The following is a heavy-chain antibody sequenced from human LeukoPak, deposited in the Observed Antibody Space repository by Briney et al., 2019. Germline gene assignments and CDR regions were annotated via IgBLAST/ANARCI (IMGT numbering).Heavy chain of an antibody. Sequence: ASVKVSCRVSGYTLTELSMHWVRQAPGKGLEWMGGFDPEDGETIYAQKFQGRVTMTEDTSTDTAYMALSSLRSEDTAVYYCARCPAAAMFWFDPWGQGTLVTVSS. CDR3: ARCPAAAMFWFDP. D-gene: IGHD2-2*01. V-gene: IGHV1-24*01. CDR1: GYTLTELS. J-gene: IGHJ5*02. CDR2: FDPEDGET.